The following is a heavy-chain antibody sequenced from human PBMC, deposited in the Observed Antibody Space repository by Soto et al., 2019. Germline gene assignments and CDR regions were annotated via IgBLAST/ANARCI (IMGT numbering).Heavy chain of an antibody. CDR1: GFTVSSNY. CDR3: AREVRVRGFAFDI. D-gene: IGHD3-3*01. V-gene: IGHV3-66*01. J-gene: IGHJ3*02. Sequence: EVQLVESGGGVVQPGGSLRLSCAVSGFTVSSNYMNWVRQAPGKGLEWVSFIYSGGNTYYADSVKGRFTISRDNSKNMLYLQMNSLSVEDTDVYYCAREVRVRGFAFDIWGQGTMVTVSS. CDR2: IYSGGNT.